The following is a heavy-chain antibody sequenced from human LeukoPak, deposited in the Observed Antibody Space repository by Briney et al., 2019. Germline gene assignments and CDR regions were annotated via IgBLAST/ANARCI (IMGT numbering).Heavy chain of an antibody. CDR2: ISGSGGST. CDR3: AIGAYSSTGFDY. Sequence: PGGSLRLSCAASGFTFSSYAMSWVRQAPGKGLEWVSAISGSGGSTYYADSVKGRFTISRDNSKNTLYLQMNSLRVEDTAVYYCAIGAYSSTGFDYWGQGTLVTVSS. V-gene: IGHV3-23*01. J-gene: IGHJ4*02. D-gene: IGHD6-19*01. CDR1: GFTFSSYA.